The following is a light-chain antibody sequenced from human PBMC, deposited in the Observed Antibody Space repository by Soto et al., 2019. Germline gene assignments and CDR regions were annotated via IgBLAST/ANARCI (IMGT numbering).Light chain of an antibody. V-gene: IGKV3-20*01. CDR3: QQYGSSRWT. CDR2: DAS. CDR1: QSVSSN. J-gene: IGKJ1*01. Sequence: EIVMTQSLATLSVSPGERATLSCRASQSVSSNLAWYQQKPGQAPRLLIYDASNRATGIPARFSGSGSGTDFTLTIIRLEPEDYAVYYWQQYGSSRWTFGQGTKVDIK.